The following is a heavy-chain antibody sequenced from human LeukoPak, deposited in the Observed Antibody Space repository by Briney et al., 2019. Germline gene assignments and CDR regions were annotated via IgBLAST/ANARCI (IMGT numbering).Heavy chain of an antibody. CDR1: GFTFSSYS. V-gene: IGHV3-21*01. J-gene: IGHJ4*02. Sequence: GGSLRLSCAASGFTFSSYSMNWVRQAPGKGLEWVSSISSSSSYIYYADSVKGRFTISRDNAKNSLYLQMNALRAGDTAVYFCAGGRGQIINYWGQGTLVTVSS. CDR3: AGGRGQIINY. CDR2: ISSSSSYI.